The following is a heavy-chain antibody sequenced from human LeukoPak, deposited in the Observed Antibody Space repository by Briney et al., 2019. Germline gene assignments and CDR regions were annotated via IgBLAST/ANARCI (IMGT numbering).Heavy chain of an antibody. V-gene: IGHV1-2*02. CDR3: ARVGVAFDI. CDR1: GYTFTGYY. J-gene: IGHJ3*02. D-gene: IGHD1-26*01. CDR2: INLNSGGT. Sequence: GASVNVSCMPSGYTFTGYYMHWVRQAPRQGLEWMGWINLNSGGTNYPQKLQGRVTITRNTSISTAYFEMSRLRSDDTDVYYCARVGVAFDIWGQGTMVTVSS.